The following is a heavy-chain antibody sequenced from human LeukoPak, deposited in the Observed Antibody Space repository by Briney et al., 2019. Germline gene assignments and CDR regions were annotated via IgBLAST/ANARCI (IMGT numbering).Heavy chain of an antibody. V-gene: IGHV1-18*01. CDR3: ARASPNRYCSSTSCRNWFDP. J-gene: IGHJ5*02. D-gene: IGHD2-2*01. CDR2: ISAYNGNT. CDR1: GYTFTSYG. Sequence: WASVMVSCKASGYTFTSYGISWVRQAPGEGLEWMGWISAYNGNTKYAQKLQGRVTMTTDTSTSTAYMELRSLRSDDTAVYYCARASPNRYCSSTSCRNWFDPWGQGTLVTVSS.